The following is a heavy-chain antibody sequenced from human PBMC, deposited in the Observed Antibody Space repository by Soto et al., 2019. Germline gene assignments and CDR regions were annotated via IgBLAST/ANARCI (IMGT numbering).Heavy chain of an antibody. CDR1: GGTFSSHA. V-gene: IGHV1-69*12. J-gene: IGHJ2*01. CDR3: AQTLGLAVAGPGRFDL. Sequence: QVQLVQSGAEVKKPGSSVKVSCKASGGTFSSHAISWVRQAPGQGLEWMGGITPIFATANYAQKFQGRVTDTGGESKSTAYMALRSLRSEDTAVYYCAQTLGLAVAGPGRFDLWGRGTLVTVSS. CDR2: ITPIFATA. D-gene: IGHD6-19*01.